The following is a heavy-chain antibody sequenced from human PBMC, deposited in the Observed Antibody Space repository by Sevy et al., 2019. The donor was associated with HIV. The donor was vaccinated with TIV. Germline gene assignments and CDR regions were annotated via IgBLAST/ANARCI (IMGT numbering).Heavy chain of an antibody. CDR3: AREGSGYNLGTYYYYGMDV. V-gene: IGHV4-61*01. Sequence: SETLSLTCTVSGGSVSSGSYYWSWIRQPPGKGLEWIGYIYYSGSTNYNPSLKSRVTISVDTSKNQFSLKLSSVTAADTVVYYCAREGSGYNLGTYYYYGMDVWGQGTTVTVSS. CDR2: IYYSGST. D-gene: IGHD5-12*01. CDR1: GGSVSSGSYY. J-gene: IGHJ6*02.